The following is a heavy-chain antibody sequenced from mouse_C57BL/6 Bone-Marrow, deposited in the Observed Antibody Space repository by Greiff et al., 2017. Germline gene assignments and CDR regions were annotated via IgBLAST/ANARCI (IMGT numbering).Heavy chain of an antibody. CDR3: ARGDDGYYSWYFDV. CDR1: GYSFTDYN. J-gene: IGHJ1*03. D-gene: IGHD2-3*01. CDR2: INPNYGTT. V-gene: IGHV1-39*01. Sequence: LQESGPELVKPGASVKISCKASGYSFTDYNMNWVKQSNGKSLEWIGVINPNYGTTSYNQKFKGKATLTVDQSSSTAYMQLNSLTSEDSAVYYCARGDDGYYSWYFDVWGTGTTVTVSS.